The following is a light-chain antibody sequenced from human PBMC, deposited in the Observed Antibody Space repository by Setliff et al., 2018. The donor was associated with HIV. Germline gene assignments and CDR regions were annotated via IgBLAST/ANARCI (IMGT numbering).Light chain of an antibody. J-gene: IGLJ1*01. CDR2: EVS. CDR3: SSYTSSSTLGV. Sequence: QSALTQPASVSGSPGQSITTSCTGTSSDVGGYNYVSWYQQHPGKAPKLMIYEVSNRPSGVSNRFSGSKSGNTASLTISGLQAEDEADYYCSSYTSSSTLGVFGTGTKGTVL. V-gene: IGLV2-14*01. CDR1: SSDVGGYNY.